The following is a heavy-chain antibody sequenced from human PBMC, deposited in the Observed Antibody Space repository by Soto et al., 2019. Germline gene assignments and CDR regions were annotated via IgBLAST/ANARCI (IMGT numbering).Heavy chain of an antibody. D-gene: IGHD1-26*01. Sequence: EVQLVQSGGGLVQPGGSLGLSCTACGFTFSSYSMTWVRLSPGKGLEWVSAASGRGDRRYYADSVSGRFTISRDNSKNTLFLQMNNLRVEDTANYYCAKDMGTGWEPYHRFDYWGQGVLVTVSS. J-gene: IGHJ4*02. CDR3: AKDMGTGWEPYHRFDY. CDR2: ASGRGDRR. V-gene: IGHV3-23*04. CDR1: GFTFSSYS.